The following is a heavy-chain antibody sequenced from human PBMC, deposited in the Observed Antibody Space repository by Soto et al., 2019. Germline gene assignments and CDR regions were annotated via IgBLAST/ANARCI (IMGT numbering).Heavy chain of an antibody. V-gene: IGHV4-4*02. CDR2: IYHSGST. CDR1: GGSISSSNW. J-gene: IGHJ6*02. CDR3: ARVRALNPYYYYCGMDV. Sequence: SETLSLTCAVSGGSISSSNWWSWVRQPPGKGLEWIGEIYHSGSTNYNPSLKSRVTISVDKSKNQFSLKLSSLTASDTALYYCARVRALNPYYYYCGMDVWGQGTTFTVSS. D-gene: IGHD3-16*01.